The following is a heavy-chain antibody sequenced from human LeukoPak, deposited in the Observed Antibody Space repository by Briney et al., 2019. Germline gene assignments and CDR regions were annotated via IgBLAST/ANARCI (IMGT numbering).Heavy chain of an antibody. CDR2: IKQDGSEK. D-gene: IGHD3-3*01. Sequence: GGSLRLSCAASRSIVSSYWMSWVRQAPGKGLEWVANIKQDGSEKYYVDSVKGRFTISRDNAKNSLFLQMNSLRAEDTAVYYCARHVRFEGVDYWGQGTLVTVSS. J-gene: IGHJ4*02. CDR1: RSIVSSYW. V-gene: IGHV3-7*01. CDR3: ARHVRFEGVDY.